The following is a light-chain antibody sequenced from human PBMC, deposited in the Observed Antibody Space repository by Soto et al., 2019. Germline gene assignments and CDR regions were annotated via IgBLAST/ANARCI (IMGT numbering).Light chain of an antibody. V-gene: IGKV3-15*01. CDR2: ETS. CDR1: QNIRCN. CDR3: LQYNNWPPFT. J-gene: IGKJ3*01. Sequence: EIGMTQSQGTLSVSPGVRATLSCRASQNIRCNLAWYQQKPCQAPRLLIYETSTRAPGIPARFIGSGSGTEFTLTISSLQSEDFAVYHCLQYNNWPPFTFGPGIIVDIK.